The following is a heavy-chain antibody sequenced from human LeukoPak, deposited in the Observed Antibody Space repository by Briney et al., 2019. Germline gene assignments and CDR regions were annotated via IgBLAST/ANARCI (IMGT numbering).Heavy chain of an antibody. CDR1: GYTFTSYA. CDR2: INTNTGNP. Sequence: ASVKVSCKASGYTFTSYAMNWVRQAPGQGLEWMGWINTNTGNPTYAQGFIGRFVFSLDTSVSTAYLQISSLKAEDTAVYYCARVSEPSYGSYYFDYWGQGPRSPSPQ. CDR3: ARVSEPSYGSYYFDY. D-gene: IGHD5-18*01. V-gene: IGHV7-4-1*02. J-gene: IGHJ4*02.